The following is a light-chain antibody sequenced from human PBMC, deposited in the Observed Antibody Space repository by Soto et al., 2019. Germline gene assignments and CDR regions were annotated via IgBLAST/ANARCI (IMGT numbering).Light chain of an antibody. J-gene: IGLJ2*01. CDR3: SSYTSSSTLV. CDR1: SSDVGGYNY. Sequence: QSALTQPASVSGSPGQSVTISCTGTSSDVGGYNYVSWYQQHPGKAPKLMIYDVSNRPSGVSNRFSGSKSGNTASLTISGLQAEDESEYYCSSYTSSSTLVFGGGPELTVL. CDR2: DVS. V-gene: IGLV2-14*01.